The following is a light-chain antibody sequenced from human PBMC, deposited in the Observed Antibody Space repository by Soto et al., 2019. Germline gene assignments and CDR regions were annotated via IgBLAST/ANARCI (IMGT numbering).Light chain of an antibody. CDR3: CSYAGSSTYV. Sequence: QSALTQPASVSGSPGQSITISCTGTSSDVGSYNLVSWYQQHPGKAPKLMIYEGSKRPSGVSNRFSGSKSGNTAPLTISGLQAEDEADYYCCSYAGSSTYVFGTGTKATVL. J-gene: IGLJ1*01. CDR2: EGS. V-gene: IGLV2-23*01. CDR1: SSDVGSYNL.